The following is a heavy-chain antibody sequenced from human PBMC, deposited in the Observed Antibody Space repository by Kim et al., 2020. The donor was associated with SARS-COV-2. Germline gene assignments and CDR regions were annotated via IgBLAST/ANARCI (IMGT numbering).Heavy chain of an antibody. Sequence: GGSLRLSCAASGFTFGTYSMSWVRQAPGKGLEWVSGISGSCGSTYYADSVKGRFTISRDSSKNTLYLQMNSLTADDTALYYCARTRSCSSSSCYVDYWGRGSLVTLSS. J-gene: IGHJ4*02. CDR1: GFTFGTYS. CDR2: ISGSCGST. CDR3: ARTRSCSSSSCYVDY. V-gene: IGHV3-23*01. D-gene: IGHD2-2*01.